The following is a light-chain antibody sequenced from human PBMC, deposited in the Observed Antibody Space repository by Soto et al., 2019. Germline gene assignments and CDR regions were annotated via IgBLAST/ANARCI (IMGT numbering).Light chain of an antibody. Sequence: DIQMTQSPSTLSASVGDRVTITCRASQTISSWLAWYQQKPGKAPELLIYAASTLQSGVPSRFSGSGSGPDFTLTIRCLQSEDFATYYCQQYYSYPITYGQGTRLEIK. CDR3: QQYYSYPIT. J-gene: IGKJ5*01. V-gene: IGKV1-5*01. CDR1: QTISSW. CDR2: AAS.